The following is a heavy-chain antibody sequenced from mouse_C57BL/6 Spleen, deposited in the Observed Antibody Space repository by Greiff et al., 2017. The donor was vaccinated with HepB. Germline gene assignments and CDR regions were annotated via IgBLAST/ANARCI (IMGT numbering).Heavy chain of an antibody. D-gene: IGHD2-3*01. V-gene: IGHV1-52*01. J-gene: IGHJ2*01. Sequence: VQLQQPGAELVRPGSSVKLSCKASGYTFTSYWMHWVKQRPIQGLEWIGNIDPSDSETHYNQKFKDKATLTVDKSSSTAYMQLSSLASEDSAVYCCGKEREDGYYDYLGYWGQGTTLTVSS. CDR2: IDPSDSET. CDR3: GKEREDGYYDYLGY. CDR1: GYTFTSYW.